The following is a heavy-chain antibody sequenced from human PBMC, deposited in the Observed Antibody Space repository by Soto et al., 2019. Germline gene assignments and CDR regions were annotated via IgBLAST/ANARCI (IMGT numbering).Heavy chain of an antibody. CDR2: IYHSGTT. V-gene: IGHV4-4*01. CDR1: GYIVGLDG. CDR3: ARWSTRRHKQCFFALQI. D-gene: IGHD2-8*01. J-gene: IGHJ6*04. Sequence: GYIVGLDGRRSVSKPPGKGLEWIGEIYHSGTTNYNPSLQSRVTISLDKSKNGFSLRLTSVTAADTAVYFCARWSTRRHKQCFFALQIWGEPPMVTVSS.